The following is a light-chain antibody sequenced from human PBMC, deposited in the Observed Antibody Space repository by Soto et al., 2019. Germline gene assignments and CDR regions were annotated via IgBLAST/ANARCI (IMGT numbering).Light chain of an antibody. CDR2: SSN. CDR1: NSNIGSNT. V-gene: IGLV1-44*01. J-gene: IGLJ2*01. Sequence: QSVLTQPPSASGTPGQRVTISCSGSNSNIGSNTVNWYQQFPGAAPKLLVYSSNLRPSGVPDRFSGSKSGTSATLAISGLRSEDEADYYCAAWDDSLRGVLFGGGTKVTVL. CDR3: AAWDDSLRGVL.